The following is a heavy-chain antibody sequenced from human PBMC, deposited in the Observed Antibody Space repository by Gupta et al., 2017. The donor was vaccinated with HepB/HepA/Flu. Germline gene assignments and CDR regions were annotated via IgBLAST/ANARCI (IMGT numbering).Heavy chain of an antibody. Sequence: QVQLVQSGAEVKKPGASVKVSCKASGYTFTSYDINWVRPATGQGLEWMGWMNPNSGNTGYAQKFQGRVIMTRDTSISTAYMELSSLKSEDTAVYYCARGKEASTLVNSGADYWGQGTLVTVSS. J-gene: IGHJ4*02. V-gene: IGHV1-8*01. CDR1: GYTFTSYD. CDR3: ARGKEASTLVNSGADY. D-gene: IGHD4-23*01. CDR2: MNPNSGNT.